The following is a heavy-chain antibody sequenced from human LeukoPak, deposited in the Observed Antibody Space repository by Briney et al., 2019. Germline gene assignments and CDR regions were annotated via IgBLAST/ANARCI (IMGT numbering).Heavy chain of an antibody. V-gene: IGHV4-59*01. Sequence: SETLSLTCSVSGGSISSYYWSWLRQPPGKGLEWIGYIYNSGSTNSNPSLKSRVTISVDTSKNQFSLKLSSVTAADTAAYYCAREWGYDSSGQIDYWGQGTLVTVSS. D-gene: IGHD3-22*01. CDR1: GGSISSYY. J-gene: IGHJ4*02. CDR2: IYNSGST. CDR3: AREWGYDSSGQIDY.